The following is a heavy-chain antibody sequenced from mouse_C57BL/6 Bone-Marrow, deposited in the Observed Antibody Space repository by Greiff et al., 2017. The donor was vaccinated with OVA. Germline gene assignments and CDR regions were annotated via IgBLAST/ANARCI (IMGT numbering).Heavy chain of an antibody. D-gene: IGHD1-1*01. CDR3: ARWCTTVVGGYFDY. CDR2: ISSGGSYT. J-gene: IGHJ2*01. Sequence: EVMLVESGGDLVKPGGSLKLSCAASGFTFSSYGMSWVRQTPDKRLEWVATISSGGSYTYYPDSVKRRFTISRDNANNTLYLQMSSLKSEDTAMYYCARWCTTVVGGYFDYWGQGTTLTVSS. CDR1: GFTFSSYG. V-gene: IGHV5-6*02.